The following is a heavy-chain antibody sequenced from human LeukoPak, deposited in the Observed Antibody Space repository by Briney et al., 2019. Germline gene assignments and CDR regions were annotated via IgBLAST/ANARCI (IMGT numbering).Heavy chain of an antibody. CDR2: IYYSGST. CDR1: GGSISSYY. V-gene: IGHV4-59*08. Sequence: KPSETLSLTCTVSGGSISSYYWSWIRQAPGKGLEWIGNIYYSGSTNYSPSLKSRVTISVDTSENEFSLKLTSVTAADTAVYYCARLGYNDYVARYFDLWGRGTLVTVSS. CDR3: ARLGYNDYVARYFDL. J-gene: IGHJ2*01. D-gene: IGHD5-24*01.